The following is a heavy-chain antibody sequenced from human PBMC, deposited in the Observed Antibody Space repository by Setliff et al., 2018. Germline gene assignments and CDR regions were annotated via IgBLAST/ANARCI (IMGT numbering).Heavy chain of an antibody. D-gene: IGHD6-6*01. CDR1: GYTFTSYA. Sequence: ASVKVSCKASGYTFTSYAMHWVRQAPGQRLEWMGWINAGNGNTKYSQKFQGRVTITRETSASTAYMVLSSLRSEDTAVYYCARDGIAARPGADYWGQGTLVTVSS. J-gene: IGHJ4*02. V-gene: IGHV1-3*01. CDR3: ARDGIAARPGADY. CDR2: INAGNGNT.